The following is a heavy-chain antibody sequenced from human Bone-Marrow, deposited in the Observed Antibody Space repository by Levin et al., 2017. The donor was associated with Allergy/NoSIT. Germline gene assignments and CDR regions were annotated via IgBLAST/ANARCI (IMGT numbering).Heavy chain of an antibody. CDR2: ISSSSSYT. CDR3: ARRRQGFGEFDY. V-gene: IGHV3-11*03. Sequence: GGSLRLSCAASGFTFSDYYMSWIRQAPGKGLEWVSYISSSSSYTNYADSVKGRFTISRDNAKNSLYLQMNSLRAEDTAVYYCARRRQGFGEFDYWGQGTLVTVSS. J-gene: IGHJ4*02. CDR1: GFTFSDYY. D-gene: IGHD3-10*01.